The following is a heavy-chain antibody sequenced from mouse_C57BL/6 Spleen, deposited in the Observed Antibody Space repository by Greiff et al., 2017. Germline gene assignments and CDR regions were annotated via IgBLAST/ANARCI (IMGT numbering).Heavy chain of an antibody. Sequence: EVQGVESGGGLVKPGGSLKLSCAASGFTFSSYAMSWVRQTPEKRLEWVATISDGGSYTYYPDNVKGRFTISRDNAKNNLYLQMSHLKSEDTAMYYCARDEGSYYWDFDVWGTGTTVTVSS. CDR1: GFTFSSYA. J-gene: IGHJ1*03. CDR2: ISDGGSYT. D-gene: IGHD2-12*01. V-gene: IGHV5-4*01. CDR3: ARDEGSYYWDFDV.